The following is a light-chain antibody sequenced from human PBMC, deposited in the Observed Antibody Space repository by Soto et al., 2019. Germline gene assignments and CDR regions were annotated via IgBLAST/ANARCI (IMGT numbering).Light chain of an antibody. Sequence: EIVLTQSPATLSLSPGERATLSCRASQSVSSYLTWYQQKPGPAPRLLIYDASNRATGIPARFSGSGSGTDFTLTISSLEPEDFAVYYCQQRSNWPFLTFGGGTKVEIK. CDR1: QSVSSY. J-gene: IGKJ4*01. V-gene: IGKV3-11*01. CDR3: QQRSNWPFLT. CDR2: DAS.